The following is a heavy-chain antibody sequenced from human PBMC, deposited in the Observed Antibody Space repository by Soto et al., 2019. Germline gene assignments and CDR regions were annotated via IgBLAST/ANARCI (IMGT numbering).Heavy chain of an antibody. V-gene: IGHV1-2*02. CDR2: INPNSDVT. D-gene: IGHD2-21*02. J-gene: IGHJ3*02. CDR1: GYTFNGYY. CDR3: ARGGTVVTGRVQDAFDI. Sequence: GASVKVSCKASGYTFNGYYMHWVRQAPGQGLEWMGWINPNSDVTNYAQKFQGRVTMTRDTSISTAYMELSSLRSDDTAVHYCARGGTVVTGRVQDAFDIWGQGTTVIVSS.